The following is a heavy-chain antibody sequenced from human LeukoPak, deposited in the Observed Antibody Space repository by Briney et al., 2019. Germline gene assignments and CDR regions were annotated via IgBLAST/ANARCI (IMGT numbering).Heavy chain of an antibody. J-gene: IGHJ3*02. CDR1: GFTFSNYA. V-gene: IGHV3-30*01. CDR3: AKEGYCTTTKCPRAFDI. Sequence: GGSLRLSCAASGFTFSNYAMHWVRQAPGKGLDWMAVISYDGINQYYADSVKGRFTISRDNAKNTLSLQMNSLRGEDTAVYYCAKEGYCTTTKCPRAFDIWGQGTIVTVSS. D-gene: IGHD2-2*01. CDR2: ISYDGINQ.